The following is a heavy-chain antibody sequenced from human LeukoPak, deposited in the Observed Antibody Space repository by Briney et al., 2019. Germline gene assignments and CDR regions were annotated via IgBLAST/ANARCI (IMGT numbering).Heavy chain of an antibody. D-gene: IGHD2-8*02. CDR1: GFIFSSYW. Sequence: GGSLRLSCAASGFIFSSYWMSWVRQAPGKGLEWVSVISGSGGSTYYADSVRGRFTISRDNSKSTLSLQMNSLRAEDTAIYYCATYRQVLLPFESWGQGTLVTVSS. J-gene: IGHJ4*02. CDR3: ATYRQVLLPFES. CDR2: ISGSGGST. V-gene: IGHV3-23*01.